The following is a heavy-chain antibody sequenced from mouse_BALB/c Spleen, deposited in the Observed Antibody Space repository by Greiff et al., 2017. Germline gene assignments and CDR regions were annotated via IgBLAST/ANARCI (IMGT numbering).Heavy chain of an antibody. D-gene: IGHD1-1*01. CDR1: GYTFTDYN. CDR2: INPNNGGT. CDR3: ARRGGDYYGSRWWYFDV. V-gene: IGHV1-18*01. J-gene: IGHJ1*01. Sequence: VQLQQSGPELVKPGASVKIPCKASGYTFTDYNMDWVKQSHGKSLEWIGDINPNNGGTIYNQKFKGKATLTVDKSSSTAYMELRSLTSEDTAVYYCARRGGDYYGSRWWYFDVWGAGTTVTVSS.